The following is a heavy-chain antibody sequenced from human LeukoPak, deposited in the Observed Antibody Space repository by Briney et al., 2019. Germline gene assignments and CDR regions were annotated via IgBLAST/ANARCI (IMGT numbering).Heavy chain of an antibody. J-gene: IGHJ6*02. CDR2: ISSSGSTI. Sequence: GGSLRLSCAASGFTFSSYEMNWFRQAPGKGLEWVSYISSSGSTIYYADSVKGRFTIYRDNAKNSLYLQMNSLRAEDTAVYYCARDLVGCSGGSCYDHYYYGMDVWGQGTTVTVSS. V-gene: IGHV3-48*03. CDR3: ARDLVGCSGGSCYDHYYYGMDV. CDR1: GFTFSSYE. D-gene: IGHD2-15*01.